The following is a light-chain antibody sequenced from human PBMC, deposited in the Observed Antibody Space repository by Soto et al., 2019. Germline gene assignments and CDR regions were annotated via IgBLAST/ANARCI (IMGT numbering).Light chain of an antibody. V-gene: IGLV2-14*01. CDR1: SSDVGGYNY. CDR3: SSYTSSSPHYV. Sequence: QSVLTQPASVSGSPGQSITISCTGTSSDVGGYNYVSWYQQHPGKAPKLMIYEVSNRPSGVSNRFPGSKSGNTASLTISGLQAEDEADYYCSSYTSSSPHYVFGTGTKVTVL. J-gene: IGLJ1*01. CDR2: EVS.